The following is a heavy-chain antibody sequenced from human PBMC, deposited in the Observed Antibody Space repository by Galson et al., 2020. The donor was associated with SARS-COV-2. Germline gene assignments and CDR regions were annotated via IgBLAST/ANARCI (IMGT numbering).Heavy chain of an antibody. D-gene: IGHD3-16*01. Sequence: GGSLRLSCAASGFTFSPYSMNWVRQAPGKGLEWVASISRTGTYIYYADSVKGRFTISRDNANNSLYLQMNSLRAEDTAVYYCARNPYTKLPGNYDYIWGDYGLDVWGQGTTVTVSS. V-gene: IGHV3-21*01. CDR3: ARNPYTKLPGNYDYIWGDYGLDV. J-gene: IGHJ6*02. CDR1: GFTFSPYS. CDR2: ISRTGTYI.